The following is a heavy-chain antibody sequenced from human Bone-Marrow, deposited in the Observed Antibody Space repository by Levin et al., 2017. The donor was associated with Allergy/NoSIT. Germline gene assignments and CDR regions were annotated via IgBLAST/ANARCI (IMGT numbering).Heavy chain of an antibody. Sequence: GESLKISCKASGYSFTRYDINWLRQAPGQGLEWMGYMNPNSGNTGYALKFQGRVAMHRDTPISTAYMEMSRLTTDDTAVYYCGRDLEGSTSGYGYWGQGTLVTVSS. J-gene: IGHJ4*02. CDR3: GRDLEGSTSGYGY. CDR1: GYSFTRYD. CDR2: MNPNSGNT. D-gene: IGHD3-10*01. V-gene: IGHV1-8*01.